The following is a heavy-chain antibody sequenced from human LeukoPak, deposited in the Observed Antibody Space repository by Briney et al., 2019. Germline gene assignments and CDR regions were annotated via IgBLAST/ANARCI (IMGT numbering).Heavy chain of an antibody. J-gene: IGHJ4*02. V-gene: IGHV4-39*07. Sequence: SEALSLTCTVSGGSINSSSYYWGWIRQPTGKGLEWIGSIYYSGSTYYNPSLKSRVTISVDTSKNQFSLKLSSVTAADTAVYYCARDAPVGIAAATDYWGQGTLVTVSS. CDR2: IYYSGST. D-gene: IGHD6-13*01. CDR1: GGSINSSSYY. CDR3: ARDAPVGIAAATDY.